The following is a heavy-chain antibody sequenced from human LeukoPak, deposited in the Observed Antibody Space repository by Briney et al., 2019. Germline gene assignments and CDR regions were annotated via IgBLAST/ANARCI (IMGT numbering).Heavy chain of an antibody. CDR3: AMAGYCSSTSCYTGSGPYYYYGMDV. D-gene: IGHD2-2*02. V-gene: IGHV1-69*04. J-gene: IGHJ6*02. CDR1: GGTFSSYA. Sequence: SVKVSCKASGGTFSSYAISWVRQAPGQGLEWMGRIIPIFGIANYAQKFQGRVTIAADKSTSTAYMELSSLRSEDTAVYYCAMAGYCSSTSCYTGSGPYYYYGMDVWGQGTTVTVSS. CDR2: IIPIFGIA.